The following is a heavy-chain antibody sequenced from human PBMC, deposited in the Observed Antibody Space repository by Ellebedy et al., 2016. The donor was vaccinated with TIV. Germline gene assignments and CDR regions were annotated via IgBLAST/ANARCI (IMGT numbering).Heavy chain of an antibody. D-gene: IGHD5-18*01. Sequence: MPSETLSLTCTVSGGSISSSSYYWGWIRQPPGKGLEWIGSIYYSGSTYYNPSLKSRVTISVDTSKNQFSLKLSSVTAADTAVYYCAREKWIQLWLTFDYWGQGTLVTVSS. V-gene: IGHV4-39*07. J-gene: IGHJ4*02. CDR2: IYYSGST. CDR1: GGSISSSSYY. CDR3: AREKWIQLWLTFDY.